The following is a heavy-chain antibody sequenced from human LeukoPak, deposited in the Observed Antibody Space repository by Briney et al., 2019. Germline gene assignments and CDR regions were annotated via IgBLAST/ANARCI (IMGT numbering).Heavy chain of an antibody. CDR3: AREEYNWNDVGWFDP. V-gene: IGHV4-4*07. J-gene: IGHJ5*02. CDR1: GGSISSYY. CDR2: IYTSGST. D-gene: IGHD1-1*01. Sequence: SETLSLTCTVSGGSISSYYWSWIRQPAGKGLEWIGRIYTSGSTNYNPSLKSRVTMSVDTSKNQFSLKLSSVTAAETAVYYCAREEYNWNDVGWFDPWGQGTLVTVSS.